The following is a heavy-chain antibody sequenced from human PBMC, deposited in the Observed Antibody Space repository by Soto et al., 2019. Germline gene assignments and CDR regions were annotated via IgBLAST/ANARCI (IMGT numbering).Heavy chain of an antibody. Sequence: SETRSLTCTVSAGSISRSSYYWSWIRQPPGKGLEWIGSIYYSGSTYYNPSLKSRVTISVDTSKNQFSLKLSSVTAADTAVYYCARLSVTRFDPWGQGTLVTVSS. CDR1: AGSISRSSYY. V-gene: IGHV4-39*01. D-gene: IGHD4-4*01. J-gene: IGHJ5*02. CDR2: IYYSGST. CDR3: ARLSVTRFDP.